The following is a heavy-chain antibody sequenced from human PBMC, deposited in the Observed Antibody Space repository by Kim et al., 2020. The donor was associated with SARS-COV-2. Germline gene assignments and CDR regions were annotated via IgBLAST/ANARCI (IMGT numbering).Heavy chain of an antibody. V-gene: IGHV3-33*01. D-gene: IGHD6-19*01. J-gene: IGHJ6*02. CDR2: IWYDGSNK. CDR1: GFTFSSYG. Sequence: GGSLRLSCAASGFTFSSYGMHWVRQAPGKGLEWVAVIWYDGSNKYYADSVKGRFTISRDNSKNTLYLQMNSLRAEDTAVYYCARDSVTVAGYDLLPWATYYYYGMDVWGQGTTVTVSS. CDR3: ARDSVTVAGYDLLPWATYYYYGMDV.